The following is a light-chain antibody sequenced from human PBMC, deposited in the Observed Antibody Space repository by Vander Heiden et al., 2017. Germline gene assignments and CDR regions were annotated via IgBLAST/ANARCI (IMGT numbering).Light chain of an antibody. J-gene: IGLJ3*02. V-gene: IGLV1-44*01. CDR1: SSNIGSNP. CDR3: AAWDDSLNGLWV. Sequence: QSVLTQPPSASGTPGQRVTISCSGSSSNIGSNPVNWYQQPPGTAPQLLIYSNNQRPSGVPDRFSGSKSGTSASLAISGLQSEDEADYYCAAWDDSLNGLWVFGGGTKLTVL. CDR2: SNN.